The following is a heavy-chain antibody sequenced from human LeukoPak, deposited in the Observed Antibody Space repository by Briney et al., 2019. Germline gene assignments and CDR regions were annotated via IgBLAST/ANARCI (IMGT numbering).Heavy chain of an antibody. CDR1: GYTFTGYY. CDR3: ARDRSSPYYDFWSGYHHPYYYMDV. V-gene: IGHV1-2*02. D-gene: IGHD3-3*01. J-gene: IGHJ6*03. CDR2: INPNSGGT. Sequence: ASVKVSCKASGYTFTGYYMHWARQAPGQGLEWMGWINPNSGGTNYAQKFQGRVTMTRDTSISTAYMELSRLRSDDTAVYYCARDRSSPYYDFWSGYHHPYYYMDVWGKGTTVTVSS.